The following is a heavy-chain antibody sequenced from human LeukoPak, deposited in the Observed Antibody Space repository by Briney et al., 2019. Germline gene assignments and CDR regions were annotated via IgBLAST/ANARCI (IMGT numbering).Heavy chain of an antibody. V-gene: IGHV4-59*08. Sequence: SETLSLTCTVSGGSMSTYYWSWIRQPPGEGLEWIGYIYDSGSTDYNPSLKSRVTISVDTSKNQFSLQLSSVTAADTAVYYCARRGSGGRSFDYWGQGTLVTVSS. CDR1: GGSMSTYY. D-gene: IGHD3-10*01. CDR3: ARRGSGGRSFDY. J-gene: IGHJ4*02. CDR2: IYDSGST.